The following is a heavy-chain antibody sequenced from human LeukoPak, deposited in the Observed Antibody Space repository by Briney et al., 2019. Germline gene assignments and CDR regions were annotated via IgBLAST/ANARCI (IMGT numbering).Heavy chain of an antibody. D-gene: IGHD5-12*01. Sequence: GASVKVSCKASGYTFTSYGISWVRQAPGQGLEWMGWISAYNGNTNYAQKLQGRVTMTTDTSTSTAYMELRSLRSDDTAVYYCARVRLSPSGHFNWFDPWGQGTLVTVSS. CDR3: ARVRLSPSGHFNWFDP. J-gene: IGHJ5*02. V-gene: IGHV1-18*01. CDR2: ISAYNGNT. CDR1: GYTFTSYG.